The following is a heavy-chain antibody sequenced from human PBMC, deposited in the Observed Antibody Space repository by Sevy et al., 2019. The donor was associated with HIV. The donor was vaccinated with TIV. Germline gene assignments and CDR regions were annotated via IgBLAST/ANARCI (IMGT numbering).Heavy chain of an antibody. V-gene: IGHV3-23*01. Sequence: GGSLRLSCSASGFTFRSYAMNWVRQAPGKGLEWVSAITGNGGSTYYADSVKGRFTISRDNSKSTLYLQVNSLRAEDTALYYCAKDLAYESSGYHDYWGQGTLVTVSS. CDR3: AKDLAYESSGYHDY. D-gene: IGHD3-22*01. CDR2: ITGNGGST. CDR1: GFTFRSYA. J-gene: IGHJ4*02.